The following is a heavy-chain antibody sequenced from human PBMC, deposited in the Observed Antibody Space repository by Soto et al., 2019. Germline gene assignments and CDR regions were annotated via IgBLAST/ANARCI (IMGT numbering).Heavy chain of an antibody. CDR1: GFTFSSYA. D-gene: IGHD3-9*01. CDR2: ISGSGGST. Sequence: GGSLRLSCAASGFTFSSYAMSWVRQAPGKGLEWVSAISGSGGSTYYADSVKGRFTISRDNSKNTLYLQMNSLRAEDTAVYYCATSILPGYYNPKYFQHWGQGTLVTVSS. CDR3: ATSILPGYYNPKYFQH. V-gene: IGHV3-23*01. J-gene: IGHJ1*01.